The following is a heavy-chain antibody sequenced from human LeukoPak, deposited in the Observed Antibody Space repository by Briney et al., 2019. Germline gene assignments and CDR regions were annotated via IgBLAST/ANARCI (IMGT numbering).Heavy chain of an antibody. D-gene: IGHD6-19*01. V-gene: IGHV1-69*13. CDR1: GGTFISYA. CDR2: IIPIFGTA. J-gene: IGHJ4*02. CDR3: ARLAVAGTVPFDY. Sequence: SVKVSCKASGGTFISYAISWVRQAPGQGLEWMGGIIPIFGTANYAQXXQGRVTITADESTSTAYMELSSLRSEDTAVYYCARLAVAGTVPFDYWGQGTLVTVSS.